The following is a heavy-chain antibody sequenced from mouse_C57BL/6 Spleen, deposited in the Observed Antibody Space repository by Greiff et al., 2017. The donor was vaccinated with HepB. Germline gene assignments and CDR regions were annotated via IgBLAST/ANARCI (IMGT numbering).Heavy chain of an antibody. D-gene: IGHD2-2*01. CDR3: AVYYGYERETPFAY. CDR2: IHPNSGST. CDR1: GYTFTSYW. Sequence: QVQLQQPGAELVKPGASVKLSCKASGYTFTSYWMHWVKQRPGQGLEWIGMIHPNSGSTNYNEKFKSKVTLTVDKSSSTAYMQLSSLTSEDSAVYYCAVYYGYERETPFAYWGQGTLVTVSA. J-gene: IGHJ3*01. V-gene: IGHV1-64*01.